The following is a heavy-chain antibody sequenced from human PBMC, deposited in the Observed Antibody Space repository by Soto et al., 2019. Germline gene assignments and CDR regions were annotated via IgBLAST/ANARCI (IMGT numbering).Heavy chain of an antibody. Sequence: SETLSLTCTVSGGSISSGGYYWSWIRQHPGTGLEWIGHISYSGSTYYNPSLKSRVTISVDTSKNQFSLKLSSVTAADTAVYYCARVAGYDSSGELDYWGQGTLVTVSS. D-gene: IGHD3-22*01. V-gene: IGHV4-30-4*01. CDR3: ARVAGYDSSGELDY. CDR2: ISYSGST. J-gene: IGHJ4*02. CDR1: GGSISSGGYY.